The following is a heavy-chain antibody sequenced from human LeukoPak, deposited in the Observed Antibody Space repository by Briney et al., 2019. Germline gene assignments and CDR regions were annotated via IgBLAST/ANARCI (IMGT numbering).Heavy chain of an antibody. J-gene: IGHJ6*04. CDR1: GGTFSSYA. CDR3: ARGPARFLEWLSPVGMDV. CDR2: IMPIFGTA. Sequence: ASVKVSCKASGGTFSSYAISWVRQAPGQGLEWMGGIMPIFGTANYAQKFQGRVTITADESTSTAYMELSSLRSEDTAVYYCARGPARFLEWLSPVGMDVWGKGTTVTVSS. D-gene: IGHD3-3*01. V-gene: IGHV1-69*13.